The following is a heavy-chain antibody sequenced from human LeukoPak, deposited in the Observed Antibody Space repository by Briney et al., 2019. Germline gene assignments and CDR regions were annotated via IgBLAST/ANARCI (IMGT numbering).Heavy chain of an antibody. D-gene: IGHD6-13*01. CDR3: AKGSLGSWYYFDY. CDR1: GFSFGTSA. J-gene: IGHJ4*02. CDR2: FGRSGSDT. V-gene: IGHV3-23*01. Sequence: GGSLRLSCAASGFSFGTSAMRWVRQAPGKGPEWVSTFGRSGSDTYYSDSVKGRFTIFRDNSKNTLYLQMNSLRDEDTAVYYCAKGSLGSWYYFDYWGQRTLVTVSS.